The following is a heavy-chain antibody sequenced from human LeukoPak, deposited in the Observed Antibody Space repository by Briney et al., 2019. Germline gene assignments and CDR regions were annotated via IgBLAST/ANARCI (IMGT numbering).Heavy chain of an antibody. J-gene: IGHJ6*04. Sequence: GGSLRLSCAGSGFMFSDYTMHWVRQAPGKGLEWVSYISSSGSTIYCADSVKGRFTVSRDNAKNSLYLQMNSLRAEGTAVYYCAELGITMIGGVWGKGTTVTISS. D-gene: IGHD3-10*02. CDR1: GFMFSDYT. CDR3: AELGITMIGGV. CDR2: ISSSGSTI. V-gene: IGHV3-48*03.